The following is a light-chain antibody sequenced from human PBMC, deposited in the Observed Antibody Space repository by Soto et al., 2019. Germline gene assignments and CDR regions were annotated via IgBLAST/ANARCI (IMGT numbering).Light chain of an antibody. CDR1: QDISHF. V-gene: IGKV1-27*01. J-gene: IGKJ1*01. CDR2: YAS. CDR3: LKYNKDAPGT. Sequence: DIPMTQSPSSLSASVGDRVTLTCRASQDISHFLAWYQQRPGKVPKLLMYYASTLQSGVPSRFSGSGSGTEFTLTISSLQPEDVATYYCLKYNKDAPGTFGQGTKVEI.